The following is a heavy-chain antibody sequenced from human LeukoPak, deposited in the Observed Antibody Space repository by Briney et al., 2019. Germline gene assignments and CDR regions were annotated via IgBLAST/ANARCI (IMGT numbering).Heavy chain of an antibody. CDR3: ARRRSAADFTYWFDP. D-gene: IGHD6-13*01. Sequence: GESLEISCKGSGYSFTSYWIGWVRQMPGKGLEWMGIIYPGDSDTRYSPSFQGQVTISADKSISTAYLQWSSLKASDTAMYYCARRRSAADFTYWFDPWGQGTLVTVSS. CDR2: IYPGDSDT. J-gene: IGHJ5*02. V-gene: IGHV5-51*01. CDR1: GYSFTSYW.